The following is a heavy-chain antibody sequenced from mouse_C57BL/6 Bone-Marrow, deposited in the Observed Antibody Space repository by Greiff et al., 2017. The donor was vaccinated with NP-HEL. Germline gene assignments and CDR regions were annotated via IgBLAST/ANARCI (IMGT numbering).Heavy chain of an antibody. CDR2: IDPSDSYT. J-gene: IGHJ3*01. CDR3: ARPFLLLWFSY. V-gene: IGHV1-50*01. Sequence: QVQLQQPGAELVKPGASVKLSCKASGYTFTSYWMQWVKQRPGQGLEWIGEIDPSDSYTNYNQKFKGKATLTVDTSSSTAYMQLSSLTSEDSAVYYCARPFLLLWFSYWGQGTLVTVSA. CDR1: GYTFTSYW. D-gene: IGHD2-10*01.